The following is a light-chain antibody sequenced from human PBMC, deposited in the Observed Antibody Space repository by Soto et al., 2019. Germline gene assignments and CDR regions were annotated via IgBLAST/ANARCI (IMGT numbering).Light chain of an antibody. CDR1: QSVSNNY. J-gene: IGKJ1*01. V-gene: IGKV3-20*01. CDR3: QQYGSSPRT. CDR2: GTS. Sequence: EIVLTQSPGTLSLSPGERATLSCRASQSVSNNYLAWYQQKPGQAPRLLIYGTSKRAADIPDRFSGSGSGTDFTLTISRLEAEDSAVYYCQQYGSSPRTFGQGTKVDIK.